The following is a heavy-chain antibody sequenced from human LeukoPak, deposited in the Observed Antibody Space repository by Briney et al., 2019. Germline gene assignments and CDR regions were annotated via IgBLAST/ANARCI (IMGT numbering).Heavy chain of an antibody. CDR3: ARDERGYSYGHDY. CDR2: ISSSSSYI. D-gene: IGHD5-18*01. CDR1: GFTFSSYS. V-gene: IGHV3-21*01. J-gene: IGHJ4*02. Sequence: PGGSLRLSCAASGFTFSSYSMNWVRQAPGKGLEWVSSISSSSSYIYYADSVKGRFTISRDNAKNSLYLQMNSLRAEDTAVYYCARDERGYSYGHDYWGQGTLVTVSS.